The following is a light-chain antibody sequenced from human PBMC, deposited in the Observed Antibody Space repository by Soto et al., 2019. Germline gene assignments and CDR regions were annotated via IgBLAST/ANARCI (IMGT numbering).Light chain of an antibody. J-gene: IGLJ2*01. CDR3: ASYTSSSTVV. CDR1: SSDVGGYNY. CDR2: EVS. Sequence: QSALTQPASMSGSPGQSITISCTGTSSDVGGYNYVSWYQHHPGKVPKLMIYEVSNRPSGISNRFSGSKSGSTASLTISGLQAEDEADYYCASYTSSSTVVFGEGTKLTVL. V-gene: IGLV2-14*01.